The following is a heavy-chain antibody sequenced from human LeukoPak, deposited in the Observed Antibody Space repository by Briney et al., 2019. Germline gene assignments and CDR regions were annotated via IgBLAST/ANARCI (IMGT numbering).Heavy chain of an antibody. Sequence: ASVKVSCKASGYTFTGYYMHWVRQAPGQGLERMGWINPNSGGTNYAQKFQARVTMPRDTSISTAYMELSRLRSDDTAVYYCATTAVRYFDWLPLYYFDYWGQGTLVTVSS. D-gene: IGHD3-9*01. CDR2: INPNSGGT. V-gene: IGHV1-2*02. J-gene: IGHJ4*02. CDR1: GYTFTGYY. CDR3: ATTAVRYFDWLPLYYFDY.